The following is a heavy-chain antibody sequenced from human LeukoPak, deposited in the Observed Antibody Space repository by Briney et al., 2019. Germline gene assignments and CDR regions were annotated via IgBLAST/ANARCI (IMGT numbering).Heavy chain of an antibody. J-gene: IGHJ5*02. CDR2: ISSNGEST. Sequence: PGGSLRLSCSASGFTLSSFAMHWVRQAPGKGLDYISSISSNGESTYYADSVKGRLTISRDNSKNTLYLQMSSLRTEDTAVYWCVKSALNNGANWFDPWGQGTLVTVSS. D-gene: IGHD2-8*01. V-gene: IGHV3-64D*09. CDR1: GFTLSSFA. CDR3: VKSALNNGANWFDP.